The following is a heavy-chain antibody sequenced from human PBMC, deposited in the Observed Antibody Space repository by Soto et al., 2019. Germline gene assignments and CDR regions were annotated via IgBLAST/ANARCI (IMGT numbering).Heavy chain of an antibody. Sequence: EVQLVESGGGLVKPRGSLTLSCGASGFAFRSYNMNWVRQAPGKGLEWVASISSGSSNIYYADSVKGRFTISRDNAKNSLYLQMDSLRAEDSAVYYCASTTVVAATFDFWGQGTLVTVSS. CDR1: GFAFRSYN. V-gene: IGHV3-21*01. CDR3: ASTTVVAATFDF. J-gene: IGHJ4*02. CDR2: ISSGSSNI. D-gene: IGHD2-15*01.